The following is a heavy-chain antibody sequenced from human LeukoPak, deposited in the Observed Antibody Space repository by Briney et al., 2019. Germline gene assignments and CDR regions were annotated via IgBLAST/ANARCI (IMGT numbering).Heavy chain of an antibody. CDR3: ARGGVGEAGFDI. J-gene: IGHJ3*02. CDR2: INPNSGGT. CDR1: GYTFTGYY. D-gene: IGHD3-16*01. Sequence: ASVKVSCKASGYTFTGYYMQWVRQAPGQGLEWMGWINPNSGGTNYAQKFQGRVTMTRDTSISTAYMELSRLRSDDTAVYCWARGGVGEAGFDIWGQGTMVTVSS. V-gene: IGHV1-2*02.